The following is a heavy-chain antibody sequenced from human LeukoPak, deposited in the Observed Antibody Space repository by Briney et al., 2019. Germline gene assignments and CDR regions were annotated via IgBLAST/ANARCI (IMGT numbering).Heavy chain of an antibody. CDR3: AKWGDYDVLTGYYDSDY. CDR1: GFTFSSYE. J-gene: IGHJ4*02. CDR2: VSGRDTST. V-gene: IGHV3-23*01. D-gene: IGHD3-9*01. Sequence: GGPLRLSGAASGFTFSSYEMNWVRQAPGKGLEWVSAVSGRDTSTYYTDSVKGRLTISRDNSKNTLYLQMSSLSAEDTAIYYCAKWGDYDVLTGYYDSDYWGQGTLVTVSS.